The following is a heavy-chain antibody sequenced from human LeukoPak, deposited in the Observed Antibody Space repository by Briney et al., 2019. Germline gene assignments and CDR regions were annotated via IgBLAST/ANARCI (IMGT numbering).Heavy chain of an antibody. CDR3: STDLFGVGFLDWFDP. Sequence: GGSLRLSCAASGFTFSHAWMSWVRQAPGKGRECVGRIKSKTDSGTTDYAAPVKARFTISREDSKNTLYLQMNSLKPEDTAEYYCSTDLFGVGFLDWFDPWGQGTLVTVSS. CDR1: GFTFSHAW. V-gene: IGHV3-15*01. J-gene: IGHJ5*02. CDR2: IKSKTDSGTT. D-gene: IGHD3-3*01.